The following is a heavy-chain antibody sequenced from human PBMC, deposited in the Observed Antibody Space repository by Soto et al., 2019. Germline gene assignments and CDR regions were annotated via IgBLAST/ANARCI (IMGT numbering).Heavy chain of an antibody. J-gene: IGHJ3*01. CDR1: GFTFSSYT. CDR2: ISARSSYI. Sequence: SGGSLRLSCAASGFTFSSYTMDWVRQAPGKGLECVSSISARSSYIWYADSVKGRFTISRDNAKNSLYLQMSSLRAEDTAVYYCVAQGRLESFDVWGQGTIVTVSS. V-gene: IGHV3-21*01. CDR3: VAQGRLESFDV.